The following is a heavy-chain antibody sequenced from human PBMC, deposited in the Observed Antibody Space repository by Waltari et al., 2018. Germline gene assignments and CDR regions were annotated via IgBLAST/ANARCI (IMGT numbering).Heavy chain of an antibody. CDR1: NGSINNFY. CDR2: AYFSGTT. CDR3: ARGGLRYYDSGSQPYNWFGP. V-gene: IGHV4-59*01. J-gene: IGHJ5*02. Sequence: TLSLTCTVSNGSINNFYWSWIRQPPGKGLEWIGYAYFSGTTTYNPSLKSRVTISVDTSKNQFSLKLTSVTAADTATYYCARGGLRYYDSGSQPYNWFGPWGQGIMVSVSS. D-gene: IGHD3-10*01.